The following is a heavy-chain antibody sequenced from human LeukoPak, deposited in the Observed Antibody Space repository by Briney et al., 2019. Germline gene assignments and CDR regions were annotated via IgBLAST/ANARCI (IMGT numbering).Heavy chain of an antibody. D-gene: IGHD5-24*01. CDR2: ISYDGSNK. CDR1: GFTFSSYP. Sequence: PGRPLRLSCAASGFTFSSYPMHWLRQAPGKGLEGVRLISYDGSNKYYADSVKGRFTISRDISKNTLYLQMNSLRAEDTAVYYCARATWARSGLDYFDYWGQGTLVTVSS. J-gene: IGHJ4*02. V-gene: IGHV3-30-3*01. CDR3: ARATWARSGLDYFDY.